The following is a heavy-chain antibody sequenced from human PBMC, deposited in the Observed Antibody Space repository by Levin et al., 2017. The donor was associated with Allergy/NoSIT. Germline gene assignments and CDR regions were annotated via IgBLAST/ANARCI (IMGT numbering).Heavy chain of an antibody. V-gene: IGHV3-21*01. CDR2: ISSSSSYI. Sequence: LSLTCAASGFTFSSYSMNWVRQAPGKGLEWVSSISSSSSYIYYADSVKGRFTISRDNAKNSLYLQMNSLRAEDTAVYYCARDLLSSSLDAFDIWGQGTMVTVSS. CDR1: GFTFSSYS. J-gene: IGHJ3*02. D-gene: IGHD6-13*01. CDR3: ARDLLSSSLDAFDI.